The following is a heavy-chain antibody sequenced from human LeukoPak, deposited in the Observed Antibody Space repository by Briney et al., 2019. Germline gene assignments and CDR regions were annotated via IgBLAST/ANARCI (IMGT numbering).Heavy chain of an antibody. CDR2: ISAYNGNT. CDR1: GGTFSSYA. Sequence: GASVKVSCKASGGTFSSYAISWVRQAPGQGLEWMGWISAYNGNTNYAQKLQGRVTMTTDTSTSTAYMELRSLRSDDTAVYYCARAVVPAAITSRDYYYYYYMDVWGKGTTVTISS. V-gene: IGHV1-18*01. CDR3: ARAVVPAAITSRDYYYYYYMDV. D-gene: IGHD2-2*01. J-gene: IGHJ6*03.